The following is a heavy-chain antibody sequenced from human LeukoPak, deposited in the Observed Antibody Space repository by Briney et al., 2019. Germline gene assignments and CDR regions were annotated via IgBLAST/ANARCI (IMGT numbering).Heavy chain of an antibody. V-gene: IGHV4-59*01. CDR2: IYYSGST. CDR3: ARGGPLTYPPVFDY. Sequence: ETLSLTCTVSGGSISSYYWSWIRQPPGKGLEWTGYIYYSGSTNYNPSLKSRVTISVDTSKNQFSLKLSSVTAADTAVYYCARGGPLTYPPVFDYWGQGTLVTVSS. J-gene: IGHJ4*02. CDR1: GGSISSYY.